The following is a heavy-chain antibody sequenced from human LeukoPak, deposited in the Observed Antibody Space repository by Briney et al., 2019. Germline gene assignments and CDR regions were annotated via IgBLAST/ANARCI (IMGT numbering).Heavy chain of an antibody. Sequence: PGGSLRLSCAASGFTFSSYAMSWVRQIPGMGPEWVSGISGSGGGTYYADSVKGRFTISRDNSKSTLYLQMNSLRAEDTAVYYCAKHFGSSAYSYSDYWGQGTLVTVSS. CDR1: GFTFSSYA. D-gene: IGHD3-22*01. CDR3: AKHFGSSAYSYSDY. V-gene: IGHV3-23*01. J-gene: IGHJ4*02. CDR2: ISGSGGGT.